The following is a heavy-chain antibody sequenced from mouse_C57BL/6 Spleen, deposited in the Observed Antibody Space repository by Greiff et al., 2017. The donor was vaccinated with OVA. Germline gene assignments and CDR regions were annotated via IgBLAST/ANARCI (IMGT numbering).Heavy chain of an antibody. Sequence: EVKLMESGEGLVKPGGSLKLSCAASGFTFSSYAMSWVRQTPEKRLEWVAYISSGGDYIYYADTVKGRFTISRDNARNTLYLQMSSLKSEDTAMYYCTRDNYAYFDYWGQGTTLTVSS. CDR3: TRDNYAYFDY. V-gene: IGHV5-9-1*02. CDR1: GFTFSSYA. J-gene: IGHJ2*01. D-gene: IGHD1-3*01. CDR2: ISSGGDYI.